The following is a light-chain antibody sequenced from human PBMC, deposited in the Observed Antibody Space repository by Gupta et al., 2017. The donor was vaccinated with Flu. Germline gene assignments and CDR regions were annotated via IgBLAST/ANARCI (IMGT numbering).Light chain of an antibody. CDR1: QSIRDW. CDR3: QQYDTYTAT. J-gene: IGKJ2*01. CDR2: KAS. Sequence: GDRVTITCRASQSIRDWLAWYQQKPGKAPNLLICKASTLQSGVPSRFSGSGSGTEFTLTISSLQPDDFATYFCQQYDTYTATFGQGTKLE. V-gene: IGKV1-5*03.